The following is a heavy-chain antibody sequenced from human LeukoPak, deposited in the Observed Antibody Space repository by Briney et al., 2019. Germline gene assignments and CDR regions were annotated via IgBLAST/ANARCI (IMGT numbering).Heavy chain of an antibody. Sequence: GGSLRLSCAASGFTFSSYGMHWVRQAPGKGLEWVAFIRYDGSNKYYADSVKGRFTISRDNAKNSLYLQMNSLRAEDTAVYYCARGGAARPDYWGQGTLVTVSS. CDR1: GFTFSSYG. CDR2: IRYDGSNK. D-gene: IGHD6-6*01. J-gene: IGHJ4*02. V-gene: IGHV3-30*02. CDR3: ARGGAARPDY.